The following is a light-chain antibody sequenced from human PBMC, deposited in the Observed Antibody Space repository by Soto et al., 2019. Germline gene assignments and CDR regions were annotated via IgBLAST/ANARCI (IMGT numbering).Light chain of an antibody. CDR2: LNSDGSH. Sequence: QLVLTQSPSASASLGASVKLTCTLSSGHSSYSIAWHQQQPDKGPRYLMKLNSDGSHSKGDRIPDRFSGSSSGAERYLTISSLQSEDEADYYCQTWDTGIQVFGGGTKLTVL. CDR3: QTWDTGIQV. J-gene: IGLJ2*01. CDR1: SGHSSYS. V-gene: IGLV4-69*01.